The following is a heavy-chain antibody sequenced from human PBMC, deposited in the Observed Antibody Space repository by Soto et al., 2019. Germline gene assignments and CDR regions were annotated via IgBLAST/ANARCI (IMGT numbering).Heavy chain of an antibody. V-gene: IGHV1-46*01. J-gene: IGHJ6*02. D-gene: IGHD2-2*02. Sequence: QVQLVQSGAEVKKPGASVKVSCKASGYTFTSYYMHWVRHAPGQGLEWMGIINPSGGSTSYAQKFQGRVTITRDTSTSTVYMELSSLRSEDTAVYYCARDGPAAIGGSDAMDVWGQGTTVTVSS. CDR2: INPSGGST. CDR3: ARDGPAAIGGSDAMDV. CDR1: GYTFTSYY.